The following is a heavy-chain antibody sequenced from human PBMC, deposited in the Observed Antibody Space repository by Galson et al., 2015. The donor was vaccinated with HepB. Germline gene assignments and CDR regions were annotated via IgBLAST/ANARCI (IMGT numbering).Heavy chain of an antibody. CDR1: GFTFSGSA. CDR2: IRSKASNYAT. V-gene: IGHV3-73*01. J-gene: IGHJ4*02. Sequence: SLRLSCAASGFTFSGSAIHWVRQAYGKGVEWVGRIRSKASNYATVYAAALKGRFTISRDDSKNTAYLHMIGLKTEDTAVYYCTRLGDFSGYSSSWGQGTLVTVSS. CDR3: TRLGDFSGYSSS. D-gene: IGHD6-19*01.